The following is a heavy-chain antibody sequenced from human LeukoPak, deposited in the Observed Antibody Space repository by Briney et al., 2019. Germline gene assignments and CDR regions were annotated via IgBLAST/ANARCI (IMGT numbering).Heavy chain of an antibody. CDR2: IIPIFGTA. Sequence: SVKVSCRASGGTFSSYAISWVRQAPGQGLEWMGGIIPIFGTANYAQKFQGRVTITADESTSTAYMELSSLRSEDTAVYYCARSKAIVGATVFDYWGQGTLVTVSS. D-gene: IGHD1-26*01. J-gene: IGHJ4*02. CDR3: ARSKAIVGATVFDY. V-gene: IGHV1-69*13. CDR1: GGTFSSYA.